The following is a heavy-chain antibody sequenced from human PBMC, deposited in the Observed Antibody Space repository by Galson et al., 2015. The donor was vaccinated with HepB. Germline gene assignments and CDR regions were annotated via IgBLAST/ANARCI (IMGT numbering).Heavy chain of an antibody. V-gene: IGHV6-1*01. J-gene: IGHJ5*02. CDR1: GDSVSSNIAA. Sequence: CAISGDSVSSNIAAWNWIRQSPSRGLEWLGRTYHRSKWFYDYALSVKTRITINPDTSKNQVSLQLNSVTPEDTAVYYCARDLATGTVNYFDTWGQGTLVTVSS. CDR3: ARDLATGTVNYFDT. CDR2: TYHRSKWFY. D-gene: IGHD1-1*01.